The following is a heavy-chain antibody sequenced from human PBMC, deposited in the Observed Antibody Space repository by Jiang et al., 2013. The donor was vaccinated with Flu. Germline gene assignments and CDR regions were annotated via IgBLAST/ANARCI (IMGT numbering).Heavy chain of an antibody. CDR1: GYTFTSYA. Sequence: QSGSELKKPGASVKVSCKASGYTFTSYAMNWVRQAPGQGLEWMGWINTNTGNPTYAQGFTGRFVFSLDTSVSTAYLQICSLKAEDTAVYYCARAANYFDWLSDLFYYYYGMDVWGKGTTVTVSS. V-gene: IGHV7-4-1*01. CDR2: INTNTGNP. D-gene: IGHD3-9*01. CDR3: ARAANYFDWLSDLFYYYYGMDV. J-gene: IGHJ6*04.